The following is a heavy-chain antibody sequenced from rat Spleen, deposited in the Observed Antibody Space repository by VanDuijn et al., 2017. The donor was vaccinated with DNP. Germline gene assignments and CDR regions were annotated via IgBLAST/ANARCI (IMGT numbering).Heavy chain of an antibody. CDR2: ITYDGSST. V-gene: IGHV5-22*01. J-gene: IGHJ2*01. D-gene: IGHD1-4*01. Sequence: EVQLVESGGGLVQPGRSLKLSCVASGFTFSDFYMTWVRQAPTRGLEWVAYITYDGSSTYYGDSVKGRFTISRDNAKSTLYLQMNSLRSEDMATYYCARHVLPLRVWDYWGQGIMVTVSS. CDR1: GFTFSDFY. CDR3: ARHVLPLRVWDY.